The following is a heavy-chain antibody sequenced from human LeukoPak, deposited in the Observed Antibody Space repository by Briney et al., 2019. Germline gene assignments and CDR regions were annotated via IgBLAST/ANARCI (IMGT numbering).Heavy chain of an antibody. V-gene: IGHV4-34*01. D-gene: IGHD3-22*01. CDR1: GGSFSGNY. CDR3: ARGPHYYDSSGYYYGY. CDR2: IYYSGST. Sequence: SETLSLTCAVYGGSFSGNYWSWIRQPPGKGLEWIGSIYYSGSTYYSPSLKSRVTISVDTSKNQFSLKLSSVTAADTAVYYCARGPHYYDSSGYYYGYWGQGTLVTVSS. J-gene: IGHJ4*02.